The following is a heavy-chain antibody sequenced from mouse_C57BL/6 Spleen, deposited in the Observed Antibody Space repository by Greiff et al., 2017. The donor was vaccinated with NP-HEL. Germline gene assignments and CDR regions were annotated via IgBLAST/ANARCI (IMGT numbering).Heavy chain of an antibody. V-gene: IGHV3-8*01. CDR2: ISYSGST. CDR1: GYSITSDY. Sequence: EVQLQESGPGLAKPSQTLSLTCSVTGYSITSDYWNWIRKFPGNKLEYMGYISYSGSTYYNPSLKSRISITRDTSKNQYYLQLNSVTTVDTATYYCARYFYGNYVGWYFDVWGTGTTVTVSS. CDR3: ARYFYGNYVGWYFDV. D-gene: IGHD2-1*01. J-gene: IGHJ1*03.